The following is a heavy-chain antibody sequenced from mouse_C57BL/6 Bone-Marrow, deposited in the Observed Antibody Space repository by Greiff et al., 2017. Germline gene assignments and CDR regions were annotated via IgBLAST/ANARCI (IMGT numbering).Heavy chain of an antibody. CDR2: INPNNGGT. J-gene: IGHJ2*03. CDR3: ARDYYGSSWYFDY. CDR1: GYTFTDYY. Sequence: VQLKQSGPELVKPGASVKISCKASGYTFTDYYMNWVKQSHGKSLEWIGDINPNNGGTSYNQKLKGKATLTVDKSSSTAYMELRSLTSEYSAVYYCARDYYGSSWYFDYWGQGTSLTVSS. D-gene: IGHD1-1*01. V-gene: IGHV1-26*01.